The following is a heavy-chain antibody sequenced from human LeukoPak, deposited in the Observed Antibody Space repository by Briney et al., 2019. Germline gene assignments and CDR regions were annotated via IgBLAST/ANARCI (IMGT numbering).Heavy chain of an antibody. Sequence: GASVKVSCKAFGYTFTSNYMHWVRQAPGQGPEWMGVISPSGGSTTYAQKFQGRVTLTRDMSTSTDYLELSSLRSEDTAVYYCAREYQLLGTVYNYFDPWGQGTLVTVSS. CDR2: ISPSGGST. D-gene: IGHD2-2*01. V-gene: IGHV1-46*01. CDR3: AREYQLLGTVYNYFDP. J-gene: IGHJ5*02. CDR1: GYTFTSNY.